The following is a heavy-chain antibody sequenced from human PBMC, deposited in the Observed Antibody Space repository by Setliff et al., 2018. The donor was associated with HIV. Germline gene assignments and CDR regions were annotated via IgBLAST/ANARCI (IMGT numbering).Heavy chain of an antibody. CDR2: IYTSGST. D-gene: IGHD4-4*01. CDR1: GGFISSYY. Sequence: TSETLSLTCTVSGGFISSYYWNWIRQPAGKGLEWIGRIYTSGSTNYNPSLKSRVTMSVDTSKNQFSLRLSSVTAADTAVYYCARAYDYSNYFHYYMDVWGKGTTVTVSS. V-gene: IGHV4-4*07. J-gene: IGHJ6*03. CDR3: ARAYDYSNYFHYYMDV.